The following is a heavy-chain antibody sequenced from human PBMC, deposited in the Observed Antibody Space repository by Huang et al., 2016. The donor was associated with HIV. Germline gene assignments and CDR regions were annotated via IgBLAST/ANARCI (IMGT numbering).Heavy chain of an antibody. J-gene: IGHJ3*01. CDR2: IYPGYSDF. Sequence: EVQLVQSGAEVKKPGESLKISCKGSGYNFTNSWIGWVRQMPGKGLEWMGLIYPGYSDFRSSPSFQGQLTISADKSISTAYLLWSTLEASDTAMYYCARGATLTGNTNFFDVWGQGTMVSVSS. V-gene: IGHV5-51*03. CDR1: GYNFTNSW. CDR3: ARGATLTGNTNFFDV. D-gene: IGHD3-9*01.